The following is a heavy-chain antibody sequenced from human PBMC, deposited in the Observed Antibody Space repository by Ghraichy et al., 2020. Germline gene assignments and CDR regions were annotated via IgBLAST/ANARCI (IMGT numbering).Heavy chain of an antibody. V-gene: IGHV1-2*02. Sequence: ASVKVSCKASGYTFTGHYMHWVRQAPGQGPEWLGWINPKSGGTDYAQKFQGRVTLTRDTSISTAYMELSRLRSDDTAVYYCARPLSNCYYVCAFDMWGQGTMVTVSS. D-gene: IGHD2-21*02. CDR3: ARPLSNCYYVCAFDM. J-gene: IGHJ3*02. CDR2: INPKSGGT. CDR1: GYTFTGHY.